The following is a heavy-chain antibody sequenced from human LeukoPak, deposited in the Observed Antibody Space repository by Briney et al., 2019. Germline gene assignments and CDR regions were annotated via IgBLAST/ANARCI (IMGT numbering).Heavy chain of an antibody. CDR2: ISSSSSYI. J-gene: IGHJ6*02. CDR1: GFTFSSYS. V-gene: IGHV3-21*01. D-gene: IGHD1-1*01. Sequence: GGSLRLSCAASGFTFSSYSMNWVRQAPGKGPEWVSSISSSSSYIYYADSVKGRFTISRDNAKNSLYLQMNSLRAEDTAVYYCASIRGGNGYYYGMDVWGQGTTVTVSS. CDR3: ASIRGGNGYYYGMDV.